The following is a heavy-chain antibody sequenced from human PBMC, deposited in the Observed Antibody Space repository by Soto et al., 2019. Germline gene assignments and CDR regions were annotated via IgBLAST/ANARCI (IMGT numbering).Heavy chain of an antibody. CDR3: AREGYNSGRDPLDI. D-gene: IGHD6-19*01. CDR2: ISPMVGMA. CDR1: GGTFSSYG. J-gene: IGHJ3*02. Sequence: QVQLVQSGAEEKKPGSSVRVSCKAPGGTFSSYGISWVRQAPGQGLEGLGGISPMVGMANYAERFQGRVTITADESTSTAHMALRSLTSEDTATDYCAREGYNSGRDPLDIWGKGTMVTVSS. V-gene: IGHV1-69*01.